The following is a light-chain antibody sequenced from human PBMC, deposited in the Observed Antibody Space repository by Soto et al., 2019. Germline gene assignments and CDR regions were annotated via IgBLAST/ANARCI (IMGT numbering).Light chain of an antibody. CDR2: EVS. CDR3: SSYTSSSTSLV. V-gene: IGLV2-14*01. CDR1: SSDVGGSNY. Sequence: QSALTQPASVSGSPGQSITISCTGTSSDVGGSNYVSWYQQHPGKAPKLMIYEVSNRPSGVSNRFSGSKSGNTASLTISGLQAEDEADYYCSSYTSSSTSLVFGTGTKLPVL. J-gene: IGLJ1*01.